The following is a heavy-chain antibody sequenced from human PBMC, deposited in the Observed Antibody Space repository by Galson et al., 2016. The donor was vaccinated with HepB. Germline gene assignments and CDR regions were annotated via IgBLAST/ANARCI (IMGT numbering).Heavy chain of an antibody. J-gene: IGHJ6*02. CDR1: GYSFTDYW. V-gene: IGHV5-51*01. Sequence: QSGAEVKKAGESLKISCKTSGYSFTDYWIAWVRQAPGKGLEWMGNIYPDDSETKYSPPFQGQVTISVDKSIRTAYLQWTSLKASDIAIYYCARRHRGAAPRGYYHYGMDVWGQGTAVTASS. D-gene: IGHD6-6*01. CDR2: IYPDDSET. CDR3: ARRHRGAAPRGYYHYGMDV.